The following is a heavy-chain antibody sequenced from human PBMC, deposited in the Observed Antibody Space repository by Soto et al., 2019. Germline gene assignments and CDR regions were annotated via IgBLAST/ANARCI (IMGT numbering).Heavy chain of an antibody. Sequence: QVQLVQSGAKVKKPGSSEKVSCKASGGTFSSYAISWVRQAPGQGLEWMGGIIPIFGTANYAQKFQGRVTITADESTSTAYMELSSLRSEDTAVYYCANQYSSYSGQWFDPWGQGTLVTVSS. CDR3: ANQYSSYSGQWFDP. CDR2: IIPIFGTA. D-gene: IGHD6-6*01. J-gene: IGHJ5*02. V-gene: IGHV1-69*01. CDR1: GGTFSSYA.